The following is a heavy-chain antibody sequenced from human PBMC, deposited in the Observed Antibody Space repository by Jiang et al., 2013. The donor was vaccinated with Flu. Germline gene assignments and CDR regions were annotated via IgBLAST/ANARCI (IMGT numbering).Heavy chain of an antibody. Sequence: PGLVKPSETLSLTCTVSGGSISSYYWSWIRQPPGKGLEWIGYIYYTGTTNYNPSLKSRVTISGNVSKNQFSLHLTSVTAADTAVYYCARDRSNIPAVMDVWGQGTTVTVSS. V-gene: IGHV4-59*01. CDR2: IYYTGTT. CDR1: GGSISSYY. CDR3: ARDRSNIPAVMDV. D-gene: IGHD2-21*01. J-gene: IGHJ6*02.